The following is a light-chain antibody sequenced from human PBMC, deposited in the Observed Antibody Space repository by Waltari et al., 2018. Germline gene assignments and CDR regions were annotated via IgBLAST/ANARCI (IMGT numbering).Light chain of an antibody. V-gene: IGLV3-10*01. Sequence: SYELTQHPSVSVSPGQTARIPCSGDALTKKSAYWYPQKSGQAPVLVIDEDSKRPSGIPERFSGSSSGTKATLTISGAQVEDEADYYCYSTDSSGNHRVFGGGTKLTVL. CDR3: YSTDSSGNHRV. J-gene: IGLJ2*01. CDR1: ALTKKS. CDR2: EDS.